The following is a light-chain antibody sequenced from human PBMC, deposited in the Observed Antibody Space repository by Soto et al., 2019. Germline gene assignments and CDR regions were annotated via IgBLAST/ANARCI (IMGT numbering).Light chain of an antibody. CDR1: QSVSNNY. CDR3: QQYGSSGT. CDR2: GAS. Sequence: ETVLAQSPDSLSLSPGERATLSCRASQSVSNNYLAWYQQKPGQAPRLLIYGASSRATGIPDRFSGNGSGTDFTLTITRLEPEDFAVYYCQQYGSSGTFGQGTKVDIK. V-gene: IGKV3-20*01. J-gene: IGKJ1*01.